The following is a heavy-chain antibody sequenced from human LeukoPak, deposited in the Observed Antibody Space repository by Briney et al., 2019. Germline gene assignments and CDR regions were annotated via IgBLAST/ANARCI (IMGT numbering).Heavy chain of an antibody. CDR3: ARWVDYDILTGYDY. CDR2: IKQDGSEK. D-gene: IGHD3-9*01. J-gene: IGHJ4*02. V-gene: IGHV3-7*01. CDR1: GFTFSSYW. Sequence: GGSLRLSCAASGFTFSSYWMSWVRQAPGKGLEWVANIKQDGSEKYYVDSVKGRFTISRDNSKNTLYLQMNSLRAEDTAVYYCARWVDYDILTGYDYWGQGTLVTVSS.